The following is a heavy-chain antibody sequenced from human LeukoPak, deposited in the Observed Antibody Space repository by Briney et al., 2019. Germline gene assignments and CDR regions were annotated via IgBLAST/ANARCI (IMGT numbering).Heavy chain of an antibody. CDR1: GGSISSYY. D-gene: IGHD2-15*01. Sequence: SETLSLTCTVSGGSISSYYWSWIRQPPGKGLEWIGYIYYSGSTNYNPSLKSRVTISVDTSKKQFSLKLSSVTAADTAVYYRARVSGCSGGSCYSPSYYYYYYMDVWGKGTTVTVSS. J-gene: IGHJ6*03. CDR2: IYYSGST. V-gene: IGHV4-59*01. CDR3: ARVSGCSGGSCYSPSYYYYYYMDV.